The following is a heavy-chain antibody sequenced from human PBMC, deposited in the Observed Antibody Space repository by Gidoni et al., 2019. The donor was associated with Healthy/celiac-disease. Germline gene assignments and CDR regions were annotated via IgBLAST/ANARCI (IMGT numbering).Heavy chain of an antibody. Sequence: QVQLVESGGGVVQPGRSLRLSCAASGFTFSSYGMHWVRQAPGKGLEWVAVIWYDGRNKYYADSVKGRFTISRDNSKNTLYLQMNSLRAEDTAVYYCARDPFLGYYFDYWGQGTLVTVSS. V-gene: IGHV3-33*01. J-gene: IGHJ4*02. CDR1: GFTFSSYG. CDR2: IWYDGRNK. D-gene: IGHD3-3*02. CDR3: ARDPFLGYYFDY.